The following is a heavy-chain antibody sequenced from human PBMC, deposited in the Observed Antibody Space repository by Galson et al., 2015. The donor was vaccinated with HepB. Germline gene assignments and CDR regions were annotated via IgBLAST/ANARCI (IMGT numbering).Heavy chain of an antibody. CDR3: ARGLWEGTTSFSHSYGMDS. Sequence: SVKVSCKASGGTFRSYTISWVRQAPGQGLEWMGGINPISDTTNYAQKFQGRVTITADKSTSTAYMELRSLRSEDTAVYYCARGLWEGTTSFSHSYGMDSWGQGTAVTVSS. CDR2: INPISDTT. V-gene: IGHV1-69*06. D-gene: IGHD1-26*01. J-gene: IGHJ6*02. CDR1: GGTFRSYT.